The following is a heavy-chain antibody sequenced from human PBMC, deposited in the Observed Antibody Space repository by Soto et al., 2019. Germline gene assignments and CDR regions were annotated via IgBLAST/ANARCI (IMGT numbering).Heavy chain of an antibody. D-gene: IGHD3-3*01. CDR2: IIPIFGTA. Sequence: ASVKVSCKASGGTFSSYAISWVRQAPGQGLEWMGGIIPIFGTANYAQKFQGRVTITADQSTSTAYMELSSLGSEDTAVYYCARVIMRYDFWSGYYDYYYYYGMDVWGQGTTVTVSS. V-gene: IGHV1-69*13. CDR3: ARVIMRYDFWSGYYDYYYYYGMDV. CDR1: GGTFSSYA. J-gene: IGHJ6*02.